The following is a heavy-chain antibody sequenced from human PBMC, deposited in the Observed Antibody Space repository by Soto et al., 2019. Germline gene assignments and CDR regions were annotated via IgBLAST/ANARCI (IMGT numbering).Heavy chain of an antibody. D-gene: IGHD3-10*01. J-gene: IGHJ4*02. CDR1: GGSISSSNW. CDR3: ARVSTYYYGSGSYYNPYDY. Sequence: LSLTWAVSGGSISSSNWWSWVRQPPGKGLEWIGEIYHSGSTNYNPSLKSRVTISVDKSKNQFSLKLSSVTAADTAVYYCARVSTYYYGSGSYYNPYDYWGQGTLVTVSS. CDR2: IYHSGST. V-gene: IGHV4-4*02.